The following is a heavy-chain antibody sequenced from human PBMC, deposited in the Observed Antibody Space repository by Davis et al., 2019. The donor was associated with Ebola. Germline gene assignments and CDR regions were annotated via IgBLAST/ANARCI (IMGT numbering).Heavy chain of an antibody. CDR2: ISSSSSTI. CDR3: ARDPDTAMASDAFDI. Sequence: GGSLRLSCAASGFTFSSYNMNWVRQAPGKGLEWVSYISSSSSTIYYADSVKGRFTISRDNAKNSLYLQMNSLRDEDTAVYYCARDPDTAMASDAFDIWGQGTMVTVSS. D-gene: IGHD5-18*01. CDR1: GFTFSSYN. J-gene: IGHJ3*02. V-gene: IGHV3-48*02.